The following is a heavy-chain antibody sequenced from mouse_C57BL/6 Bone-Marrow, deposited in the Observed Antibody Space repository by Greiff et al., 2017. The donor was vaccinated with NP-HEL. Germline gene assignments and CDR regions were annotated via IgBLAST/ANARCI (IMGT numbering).Heavy chain of an antibody. V-gene: IGHV6-6*01. J-gene: IGHJ2*01. Sequence: EVKLVESGGGLVQPGGSMKLSCAASGFTFSDAWMDWVRQSPEKGLEWVAEIRNKANNHATYYAESVKGRFTISRDDSKSSVYLQMNSLRAEDTGIYYCTGGPTMVTTSNFDYWGQGTTLTVSS. CDR2: IRNKANNHAT. CDR3: TGGPTMVTTSNFDY. D-gene: IGHD2-9*01. CDR1: GFTFSDAW.